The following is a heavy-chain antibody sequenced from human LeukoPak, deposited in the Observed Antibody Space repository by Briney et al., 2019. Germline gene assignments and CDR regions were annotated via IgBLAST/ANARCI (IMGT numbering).Heavy chain of an antibody. CDR3: ASAFLSYYYDSSGYYPDAFDI. D-gene: IGHD3-22*01. CDR1: GFTFSSYG. Sequence: GGSLRLSCAASGFTFSSYGMHWVRQAPGKGLEWVAVIWYDGSNKYYADSVKGRFTISRDNSKNTLCLQMNSLRAEDTAVYYCASAFLSYYYDSSGYYPDAFDIWGQGTMVTVSS. V-gene: IGHV3-33*01. J-gene: IGHJ3*02. CDR2: IWYDGSNK.